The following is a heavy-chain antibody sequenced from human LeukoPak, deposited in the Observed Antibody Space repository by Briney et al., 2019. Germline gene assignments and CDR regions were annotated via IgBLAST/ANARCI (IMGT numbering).Heavy chain of an antibody. Sequence: AGGSLRLSCAASGFTFSDYYMSWIRQAPGKGLEWVSYISSSGSTIYYADSVKGRSTISRDNAKNSLYLQMNSLRAEDTAVYYCARVRWELGAFDIWGQGTMVTVSS. CDR2: ISSSGSTI. J-gene: IGHJ3*02. V-gene: IGHV3-11*01. CDR1: GFTFSDYY. D-gene: IGHD1-26*01. CDR3: ARVRWELGAFDI.